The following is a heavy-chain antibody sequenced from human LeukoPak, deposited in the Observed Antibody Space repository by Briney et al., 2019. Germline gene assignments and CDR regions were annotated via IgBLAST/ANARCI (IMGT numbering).Heavy chain of an antibody. V-gene: IGHV4-4*07. Sequence: KASETLSLTCTVSGSSSSNYYWSWIRQPAGKGREGIGRIYTSGSTNYNPSLKSRVTISVDKSTTQFSLRLTSVTVADTAVYYCARDRGIATTQPFDFCGQGTLVTVSS. CDR3: ARDRGIATTQPFDF. J-gene: IGHJ4*02. CDR1: GSSSSNYY. D-gene: IGHD6-13*01. CDR2: IYTSGST.